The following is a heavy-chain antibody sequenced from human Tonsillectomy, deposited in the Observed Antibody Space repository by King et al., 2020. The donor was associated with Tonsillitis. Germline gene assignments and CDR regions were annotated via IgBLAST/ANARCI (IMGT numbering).Heavy chain of an antibody. D-gene: IGHD3-10*01. J-gene: IGHJ2*01. V-gene: IGHV3-9*01. Sequence: VQLVESGGGLVQPGRSLRLSCAASGFTLDDYAMHWVRQAPGKGLEWVSGISWNSGSIGYADSVRGRFTISRDNAKNSLYLQMNSLRTEDTALYYCAKTPPLPWFGESTLWYFDLWGRGTLVTVSS. CDR3: AKTPPLPWFGESTLWYFDL. CDR1: GFTLDDYA. CDR2: ISWNSGSI.